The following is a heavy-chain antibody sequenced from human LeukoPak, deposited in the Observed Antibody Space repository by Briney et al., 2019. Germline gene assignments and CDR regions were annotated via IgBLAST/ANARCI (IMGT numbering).Heavy chain of an antibody. D-gene: IGHD1-26*01. CDR2: LYSAGST. V-gene: IGHV3-66*02. CDR1: GFTVSSNY. J-gene: IGHJ3*02. Sequence: GGSLRLSCTASGFTVSSNYMTWVRQAPGKGPEWVSLLYSAGSTYYADSVTGRFTISRDNSQNTLYLQMNSLRPDDTAVYYCARGFRSNPHDAFGIWGQGTMVTVSS. CDR3: ARGFRSNPHDAFGI.